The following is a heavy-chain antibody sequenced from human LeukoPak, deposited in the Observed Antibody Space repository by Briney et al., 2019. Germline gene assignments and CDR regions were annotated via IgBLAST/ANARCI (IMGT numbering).Heavy chain of an antibody. CDR2: IIPIFGTA. Sequence: SVKVSCKASGYTFSGFYIHWVRQAPGQGLEWMGGIIPIFGTANYAQKFQGRVTITADKSTSTAYMELSSLRSEDTAVYYCASKDTAIPAGRSYYYYYMDVWGKGTTVTVSS. CDR1: GYTFSGFY. D-gene: IGHD5-18*01. V-gene: IGHV1-69*06. J-gene: IGHJ6*03. CDR3: ASKDTAIPAGRSYYYYYMDV.